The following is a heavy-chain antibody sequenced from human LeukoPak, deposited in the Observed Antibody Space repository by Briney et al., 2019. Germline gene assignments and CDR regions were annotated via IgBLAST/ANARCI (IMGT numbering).Heavy chain of an antibody. CDR1: GGSISSSSYY. D-gene: IGHD5-18*01. CDR2: IYYSGST. CDR3: ARLGRGYSYAGAFDY. J-gene: IGHJ4*02. V-gene: IGHV4-39*01. Sequence: PSETLSLTCTVSGGSISSSSYYWGWIRQPPGKGLEWIGSIYYSGSTYYNPSLKSRVTISVDTSKNQFSLKLSSVTAADTAVYYCARLGRGYSYAGAFDYWGQGTLVTVSS.